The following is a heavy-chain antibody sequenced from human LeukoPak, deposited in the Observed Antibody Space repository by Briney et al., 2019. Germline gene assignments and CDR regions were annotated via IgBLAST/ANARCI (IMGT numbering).Heavy chain of an antibody. CDR1: GVSISIYY. J-gene: IGHJ5*02. Sequence: SETLSLTCTVSGVSISIYYWSWIRQPPGKGLEWIGYIYNSESTYYNPSLKSRGTISLDTSKNQFSLRLNSVTAADTAVYYCARVKGSNWFDPWGQGTLVTVSS. CDR3: ARVKGSNWFDP. D-gene: IGHD6-6*01. V-gene: IGHV4-59*01. CDR2: IYNSEST.